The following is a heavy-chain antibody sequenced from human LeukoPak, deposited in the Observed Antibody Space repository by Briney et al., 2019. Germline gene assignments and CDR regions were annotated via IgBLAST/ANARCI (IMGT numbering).Heavy chain of an antibody. J-gene: IGHJ4*02. Sequence: PSETLSLTCAVYGGSFSGYYWSWIRQPPGKGLEWIGEINHSGSTNYNPSLKSRVTISVDTSKNQFSLKLSSVTAADTAVYYCAGGRLRYGDYHDYWGQGTLVTVSS. CDR3: AGGRLRYGDYHDY. CDR1: GGSFSGYY. CDR2: INHSGST. D-gene: IGHD4-17*01. V-gene: IGHV4-34*01.